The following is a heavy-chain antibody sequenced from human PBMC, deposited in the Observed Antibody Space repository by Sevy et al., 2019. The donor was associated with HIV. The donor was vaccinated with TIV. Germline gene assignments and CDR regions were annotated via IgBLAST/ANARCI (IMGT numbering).Heavy chain of an antibody. D-gene: IGHD5-18*01. V-gene: IGHV4-30-4*01. CDR1: GGSISNSDSY. CDR2: IHYTGGT. CDR3: ASKGGYNHGPXXX. J-gene: IGHJ4*01. Sequence: TESLSLTCTVSGGSISNSDSYCSWIRQPPGNGMEWIGYIHYTGGTYYNPFLKSRVAMSLDTSEKQFSLNMSSMTEADTAVYYSASKGGYNHGPXXXWGXGTLVTVSS.